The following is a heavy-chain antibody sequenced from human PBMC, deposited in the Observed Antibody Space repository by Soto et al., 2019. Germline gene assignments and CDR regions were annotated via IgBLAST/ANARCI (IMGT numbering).Heavy chain of an antibody. Sequence: QLQLQESGPGLVKPSETLSLTCTVSGDSISSSSYYWGWIRQPPGKGLEWIGSIYYSGSTYYNPSLKSRATISVDTSRIHFSLKLISVTAADTAVYYCARQSYDSSDYFDYWGQGTLVTVSS. CDR3: ARQSYDSSDYFDY. CDR2: IYYSGST. D-gene: IGHD3-22*01. CDR1: GDSISSSSYY. J-gene: IGHJ4*02. V-gene: IGHV4-39*01.